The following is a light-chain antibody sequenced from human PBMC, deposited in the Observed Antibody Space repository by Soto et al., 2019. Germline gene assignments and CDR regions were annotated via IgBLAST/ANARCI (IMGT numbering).Light chain of an antibody. V-gene: IGLV2-23*01. J-gene: IGLJ1*01. CDR3: CSYAGTNTHV. Sequence: QSVLIQPASVSGSPGQSITISCTGTNNDVGNSDLVSWYRQYPGKAPTLMICETNRRPSGVSNRFSGSKSGNTASLTISGLQAEDEADYYCCSYAGTNTHVYGSGTKVTVL. CDR1: NNDVGNSDL. CDR2: ETN.